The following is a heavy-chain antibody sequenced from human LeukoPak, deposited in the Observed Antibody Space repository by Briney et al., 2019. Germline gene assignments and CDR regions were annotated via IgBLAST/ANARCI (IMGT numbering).Heavy chain of an antibody. V-gene: IGHV3-9*01. CDR3: AKGSLDGRPIYYYAMDL. Sequence: GGSLRLSCAASGFTFDDYAMHWVRQAPGKGLEWVSGISWNSGSIGYADSVKGRFTISRDNAKNSLYLQMNSLRAEDTAVYYCAKGSLDGRPIYYYAMDLWGQGTTVTVSS. J-gene: IGHJ6*02. CDR2: ISWNSGSI. CDR1: GFTFDDYA. D-gene: IGHD1-1*01.